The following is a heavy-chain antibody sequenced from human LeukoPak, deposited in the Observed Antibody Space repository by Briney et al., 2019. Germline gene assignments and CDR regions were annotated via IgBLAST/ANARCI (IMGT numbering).Heavy chain of an antibody. D-gene: IGHD2-8*01. CDR3: ARGGYCTNGVHGCDY. CDR2: ISAYNGNT. CDR1: GYTFTSYG. V-gene: IGHV1-18*01. J-gene: IGHJ4*02. Sequence: VASVKVSCKASGYTFTSYGISWVRQAPGQGLEWMGWISAYNGNTNYAQKLQGRVTMTTDTSTSTAYMELRSLRSDDTAVYYCARGGYCTNGVHGCDYWGQGTLVTVSS.